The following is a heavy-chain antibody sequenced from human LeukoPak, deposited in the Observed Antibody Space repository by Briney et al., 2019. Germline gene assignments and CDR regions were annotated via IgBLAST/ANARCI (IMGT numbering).Heavy chain of an antibody. Sequence: GGSLRLSCAPSGFTFSSYAMHWVRQAPGKGLEWVAVISYDRSNKYYADSVKGRFTISRDNSKNTLYLQMNSLRAEDTAVYYCARVSPNTVTTLQYFDYWGQGTLVTVSS. D-gene: IGHD4-17*01. V-gene: IGHV3-30*04. J-gene: IGHJ4*02. CDR3: ARVSPNTVTTLQYFDY. CDR2: ISYDRSNK. CDR1: GFTFSSYA.